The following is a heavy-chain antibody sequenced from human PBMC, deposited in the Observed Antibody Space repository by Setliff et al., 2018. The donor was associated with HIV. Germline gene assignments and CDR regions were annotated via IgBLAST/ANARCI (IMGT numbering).Heavy chain of an antibody. CDR2: LYPADSNN. CDR1: GYSFSSYW. V-gene: IGHV5-51*01. D-gene: IGHD3-16*01. Sequence: LGESLKISCKGSGYSFSSYWIGWVRQMPGKGLEFMGLLYPADSNNRYSPSFQGQVTISVDKSTNTAFLQWTSLRASDTAMYYCTRLWHENWGGVDYWGQGTLVTVSS. J-gene: IGHJ4*02. CDR3: TRLWHENWGGVDY.